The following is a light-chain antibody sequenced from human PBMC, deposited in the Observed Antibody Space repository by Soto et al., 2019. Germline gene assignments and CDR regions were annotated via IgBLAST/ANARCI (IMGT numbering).Light chain of an antibody. CDR3: SSYGGANTVV. CDR2: EVS. Sequence: QSVLTQPPSASGSPGQSVTISCTGTSNDVGGYNYVSWYQQHPGKAPKLMIHEVSKRPSGVPDRFSGSKSGNTASLTVSVLLTEDEADYYCSSYGGANTVVFGGGTKVTVL. J-gene: IGLJ2*01. V-gene: IGLV2-8*01. CDR1: SNDVGGYNY.